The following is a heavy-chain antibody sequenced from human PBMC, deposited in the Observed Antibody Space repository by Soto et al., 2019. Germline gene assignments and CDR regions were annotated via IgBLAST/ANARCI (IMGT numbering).Heavy chain of an antibody. D-gene: IGHD3-9*01. J-gene: IGHJ4*02. CDR1: GGSINSGGYY. Sequence: QVQLQESGPGLVKPSQTLSLTCTVSGGSINSGGYYWSWIRQHPGKGLEWIGYIYYSGSTYYNPSLKSRVTMSIDTSNSQFSLKLSSVTAADTAVYYCARGYDLLTGYSFGDWGQGTLVTVSS. CDR3: ARGYDLLTGYSFGD. CDR2: IYYSGST. V-gene: IGHV4-31*03.